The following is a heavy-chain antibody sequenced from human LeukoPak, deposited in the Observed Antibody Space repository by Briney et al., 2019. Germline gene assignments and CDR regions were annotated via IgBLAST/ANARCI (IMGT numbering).Heavy chain of an antibody. Sequence: GGSLRLSCAASGFTFSDYYMGWICQAPGKGLEWVSYISGSGSIIFYADSVKGRFTISRDNAKNSLYLQMNSLRAEDTAVYYCGRDFGLYGTKRSFDIWGQGTMVTVSS. J-gene: IGHJ3*02. CDR2: ISGSGSII. D-gene: IGHD1-7*01. CDR1: GFTFSDYY. CDR3: GRDFGLYGTKRSFDI. V-gene: IGHV3-11*01.